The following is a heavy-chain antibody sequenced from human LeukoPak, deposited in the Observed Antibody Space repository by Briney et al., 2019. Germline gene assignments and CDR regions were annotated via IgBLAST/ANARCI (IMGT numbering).Heavy chain of an antibody. CDR1: GFTFSSYA. J-gene: IGHJ5*02. CDR3: ARDPSESDWFDP. CDR2: ISYDGSNK. V-gene: IGHV3-30-3*01. Sequence: GGSLRLSCAASGFTFSSYAMHWVRQAPGKGLEWVAVISYDGSNKYYADSVKGRFTISRDNSKNTLYLQMNSLRAEDTAVYYCARDPSESDWFDPWGQGTLVTVSS.